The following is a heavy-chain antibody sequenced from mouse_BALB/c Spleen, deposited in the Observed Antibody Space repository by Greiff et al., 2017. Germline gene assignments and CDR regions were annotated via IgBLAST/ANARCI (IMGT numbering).Heavy chain of an antibody. CDR3: ARDYFDY. CDR2: ISTYYGDA. Sequence: VQLQQSGAELVRPGVSVKISCKGSGYTFTDYAMHWVKQSHAKSLEWIGVISTYYGDASYNQKFKGKATMTVDKSSSTAYMELARLTSEDSAIYYCARDYFDYWGQGTTLTVSA. V-gene: IGHV1S137*01. J-gene: IGHJ2*01. CDR1: GYTFTDYA.